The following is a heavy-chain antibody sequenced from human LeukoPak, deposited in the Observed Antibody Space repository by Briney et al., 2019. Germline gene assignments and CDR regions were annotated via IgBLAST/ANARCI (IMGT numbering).Heavy chain of an antibody. Sequence: ALVKVSCKASGYTFTSYGISWVRQAPGQGLEWMGWISAYNGNTNYAQKLQGRVTMTTDTSTSTAYMELRSLRSDDTAVYYCARVVPAATYYYYYGMDVWGQGTTVTVSS. J-gene: IGHJ6*02. D-gene: IGHD2-2*01. CDR1: GYTFTSYG. CDR3: ARVVPAATYYYYYGMDV. CDR2: ISAYNGNT. V-gene: IGHV1-18*01.